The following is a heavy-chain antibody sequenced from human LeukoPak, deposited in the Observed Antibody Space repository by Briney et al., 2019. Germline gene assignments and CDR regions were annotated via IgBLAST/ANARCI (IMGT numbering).Heavy chain of an antibody. V-gene: IGHV4-59*01. CDR3: AGGSYFYYYYMDV. CDR1: GGSISSYY. D-gene: IGHD1-26*01. CDR2: IYYSGST. Sequence: SETLSLTCTVSGGSISSYYWSWIRQPPGKGLEWIGYIYYSGSTNYNPSLKSRVTISVDASKNQFSLKLSSVTAADTAVYYRAGGSYFYYYYMDVWGKGTTVTVSS. J-gene: IGHJ6*03.